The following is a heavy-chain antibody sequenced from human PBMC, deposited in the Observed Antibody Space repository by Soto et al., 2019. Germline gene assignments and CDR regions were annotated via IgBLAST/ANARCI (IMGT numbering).Heavy chain of an antibody. CDR1: GSIFSSYG. Sequence: PGGSLRLSCAVSGSIFSSYGMHWVRQAPGKGLEWVAVTSYDGRNNNYADSVRGRFTISRDNSKSTLYLQMNSLRPEDTAVYYCAKDTYYYDSSGYPLGYWGQGTLVTVSS. V-gene: IGHV3-30*18. J-gene: IGHJ4*02. CDR2: TSYDGRNN. CDR3: AKDTYYYDSSGYPLGY. D-gene: IGHD3-22*01.